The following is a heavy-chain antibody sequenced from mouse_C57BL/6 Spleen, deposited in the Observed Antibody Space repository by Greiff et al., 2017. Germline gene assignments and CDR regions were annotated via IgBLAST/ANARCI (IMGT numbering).Heavy chain of an antibody. CDR3: ARESYSNYVAWFAY. Sequence: EVQLQQSGPVLVKPGASVKMSCKASGYTFTDYYMNWVKQSHGKSLEWIGVINPYNGGTSYNQKFKGKATLTVDKSSSTAYMELNSLTSEDSAVYYCARESYSNYVAWFAYWGQGTLVTVSA. CDR2: INPYNGGT. V-gene: IGHV1-19*01. D-gene: IGHD2-5*01. CDR1: GYTFTDYY. J-gene: IGHJ3*01.